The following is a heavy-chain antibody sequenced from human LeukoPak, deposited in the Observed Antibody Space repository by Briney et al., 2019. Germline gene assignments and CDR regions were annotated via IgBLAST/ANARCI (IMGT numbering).Heavy chain of an antibody. Sequence: PGGSLRLSCAASGFTFSSYSMNWVRQAPGKGLEWVAVISFDATKKYYADSVKGRFTVSRDNFKNTLYLQMNSLRPEDMAIYYCARNSASDYYFDYWGQGTLVTVSS. CDR2: ISFDATKK. J-gene: IGHJ4*02. D-gene: IGHD2-21*02. CDR1: GFTFSSYS. CDR3: ARNSASDYYFDY. V-gene: IGHV3-30*03.